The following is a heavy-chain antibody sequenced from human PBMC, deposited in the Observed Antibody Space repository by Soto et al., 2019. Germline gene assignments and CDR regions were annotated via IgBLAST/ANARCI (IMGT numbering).Heavy chain of an antibody. CDR3: AHTWRYGSGSPFDY. CDR2: IYWDDDK. Sequence: SGPTLVNPTQTLTLTCTFSGFSLSTSGVGVGWIRQPPGKALEWLALIYWDDDKRYSPSLKSRLTITKDTSENQVVLTMTNMDPVDTATYYCAHTWRYGSGSPFDYWGQGTLVTVSS. J-gene: IGHJ4*02. V-gene: IGHV2-5*02. CDR1: GFSLSTSGVG. D-gene: IGHD3-10*01.